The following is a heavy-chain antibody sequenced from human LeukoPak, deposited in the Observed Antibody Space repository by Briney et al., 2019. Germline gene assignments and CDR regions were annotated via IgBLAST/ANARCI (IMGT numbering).Heavy chain of an antibody. J-gene: IGHJ4*02. Sequence: PGGSLRLSCAASGFTFSSDAMSWVRQAPGKGLEWVSAISGSGGSTYYADSVKGRFTISRDNSKNTLYLKMNSLRAEDTAVYYCAKAGGGSGSYYHYYFDYWGQGTLVTVSS. CDR2: ISGSGGST. V-gene: IGHV3-23*01. CDR3: AKAGGGSGSYYHYYFDY. CDR1: GFTFSSDA. D-gene: IGHD3-10*01.